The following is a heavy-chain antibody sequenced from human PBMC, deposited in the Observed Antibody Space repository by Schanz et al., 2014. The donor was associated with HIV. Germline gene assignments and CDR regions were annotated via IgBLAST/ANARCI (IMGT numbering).Heavy chain of an antibody. CDR2: IYYSGST. J-gene: IGHJ5*02. D-gene: IGHD3-22*01. CDR3: ARDVGPYYDSSGRRLDP. CDR1: GDSITSSISSGGYY. Sequence: QVQLQESGPGLVKPSQTLSLTCTVSGDSITSSISSGGYYWSWIRQHPGKGLEWIGYIYYSGSTYYNPSLKSRVTISVDTSKNQFSLKLSSVTAADTAVYYCARDVGPYYDSSGRRLDPWGQGTLVTVSS. V-gene: IGHV4-31*03.